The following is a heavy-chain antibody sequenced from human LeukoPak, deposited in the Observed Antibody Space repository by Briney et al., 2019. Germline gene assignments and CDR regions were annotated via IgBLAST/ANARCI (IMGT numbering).Heavy chain of an antibody. Sequence: ASVKVSCKASGYTFTGYYMHWVRQAPGQGLEWMGWINPNSGGTNYAQKFQGRVTMTRDTSISTAYMELSRLRSDDTAVYHCARDGVGYTAAAVPYPGYWGQGTLVTVSS. D-gene: IGHD6-13*01. V-gene: IGHV1-2*02. CDR2: INPNSGGT. J-gene: IGHJ4*02. CDR3: ARDGVGYTAAAVPYPGY. CDR1: GYTFTGYY.